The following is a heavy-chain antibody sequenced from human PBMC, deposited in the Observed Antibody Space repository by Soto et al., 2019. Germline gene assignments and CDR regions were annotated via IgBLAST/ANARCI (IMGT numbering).Heavy chain of an antibody. CDR1: GYTFINYF. V-gene: IGHV1-46*01. J-gene: IGHJ3*02. Sequence: ASVKVSCKASGYTFINYFMHWVLQAPGQWLEWMGIINPSGGDTKYARKFQGRVTMTRDTSTSTLYMELSSLRSEDTAVYYCARERGPDEIRTDAFGIWGQGTMVTVSS. CDR3: ARERGPDEIRTDAFGI. CDR2: INPSGGDT.